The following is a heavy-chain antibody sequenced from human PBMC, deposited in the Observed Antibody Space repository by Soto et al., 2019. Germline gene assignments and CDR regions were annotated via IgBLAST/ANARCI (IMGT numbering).Heavy chain of an antibody. Sequence: PSETLSLTCTVSGGSISSYYWSWIRQPPGKGLEWIGYIYYSGSTNYNPSLKSRVTISVDTSKNQFSLKLSSVTAADTAVYYCARVDVVVSFDYWGQGTLVTVSS. CDR1: GGSISSYY. CDR3: ARVDVVVSFDY. D-gene: IGHD2-15*01. V-gene: IGHV4-59*01. CDR2: IYYSGST. J-gene: IGHJ4*02.